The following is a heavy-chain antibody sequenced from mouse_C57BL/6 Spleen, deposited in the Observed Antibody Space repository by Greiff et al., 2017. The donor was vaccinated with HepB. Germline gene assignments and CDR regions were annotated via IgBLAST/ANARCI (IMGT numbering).Heavy chain of an antibody. CDR2: IYPGDGDT. V-gene: IGHV1-82*01. CDR3: ARYYGSSVYAMDY. J-gene: IGHJ4*01. Sequence: VQVVESGPELVKPGASVKISCKASGYAFSSSWMNWVKQRPGKGLEWIGRIYPGDGDTNYNGKFKGKATLTADKSSSTAYMQLSSLTSEDSAVYFCARYYGSSVYAMDYWGQGTSVTVSS. D-gene: IGHD1-1*01. CDR1: GYAFSSSW.